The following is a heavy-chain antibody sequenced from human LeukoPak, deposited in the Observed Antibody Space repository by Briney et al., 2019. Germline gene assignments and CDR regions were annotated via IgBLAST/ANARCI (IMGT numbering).Heavy chain of an antibody. CDR2: IYTSGST. D-gene: IGHD3-10*01. J-gene: IGHJ5*02. CDR1: GGSISSHY. CDR3: AGRRYYGSGSYRGWFDP. V-gene: IGHV4-4*07. Sequence: SETLSLTCSVSGGSISSHYWSWIRQPAGKGLEWIGRIYTSGSTNYNSSLKSRVTMSIDTSKNQLSLKLSSVTAADTAVYYCAGRRYYGSGSYRGWFDPWGQETLVTVSS.